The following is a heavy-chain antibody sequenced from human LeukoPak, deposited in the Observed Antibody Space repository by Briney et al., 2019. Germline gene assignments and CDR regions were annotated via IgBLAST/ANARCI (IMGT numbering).Heavy chain of an antibody. D-gene: IGHD3-16*02. Sequence: SETLSLTCAVYGGSFSGYYWSWIRQPPGKGLEWIGEINHSGSTNYNPTLKSRVTISVDTSKNQFSLKLSSVTAADTAVYYCARARATRNWGRYRMNFDYWGQGTLVTVSS. CDR3: ARARATRNWGRYRMNFDY. V-gene: IGHV4-34*01. J-gene: IGHJ4*02. CDR1: GGSFSGYY. CDR2: INHSGST.